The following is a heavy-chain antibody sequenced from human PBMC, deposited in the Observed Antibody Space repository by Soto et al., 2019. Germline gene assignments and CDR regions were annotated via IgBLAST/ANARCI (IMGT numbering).Heavy chain of an antibody. Sequence: SETLSLTCAVSGVSISSGGYSWSWIRQPPGKGLEWIGYIYYSGSTYYNPSLKSRVTISVDTSKNQFSLKLSSVTAADTAVYYCARERTGDDYFDYWGQGSLVTVSS. CDR2: IYYSGST. CDR3: ARERTGDDYFDY. D-gene: IGHD7-27*01. V-gene: IGHV4-31*11. J-gene: IGHJ4*02. CDR1: GVSISSGGYS.